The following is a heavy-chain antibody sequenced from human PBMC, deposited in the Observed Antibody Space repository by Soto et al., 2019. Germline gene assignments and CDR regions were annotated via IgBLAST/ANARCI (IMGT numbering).Heavy chain of an antibody. Sequence: SVKVSCKASGGTFSSYAISWVRQAPGQGLEWMGGIIPIFGTANYAQKFQGRVTITADESTSTACMELSSLRSEDTAVYYCARGAKHPILTGPTAPDLYYGMDVWGQGTTVTVS. CDR2: IIPIFGTA. J-gene: IGHJ6*02. V-gene: IGHV1-69*13. CDR1: GGTFSSYA. CDR3: ARGAKHPILTGPTAPDLYYGMDV. D-gene: IGHD3-9*01.